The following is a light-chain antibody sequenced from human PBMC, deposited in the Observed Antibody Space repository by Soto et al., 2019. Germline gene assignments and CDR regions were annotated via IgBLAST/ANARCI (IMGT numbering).Light chain of an antibody. V-gene: IGKV1-39*01. CDR1: QTVSKF. Sequence: DIQMTQSPSSLSASVGDRVTIACRASQTVSKFVNWYQQKPGKVPALLTYSTSTLYSGVPSRFSGSGSGTEFTLTINGLQPEDFATYYCQQTYTLPRTFGQGTKVDIK. CDR3: QQTYTLPRT. CDR2: STS. J-gene: IGKJ1*01.